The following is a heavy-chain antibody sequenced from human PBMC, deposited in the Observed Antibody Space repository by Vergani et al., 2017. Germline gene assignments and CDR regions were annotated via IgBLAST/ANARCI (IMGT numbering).Heavy chain of an antibody. Sequence: QMQLVESGGGVVQPGGSLRLSCAASGFTFSRSDMHWVRLAPGRGLEWLAFIRSDSGERYHAHSVNGRFSITRDNYKNTLYLQMNSLRPDDSATYYSIKEGLFPTPTDIDFWGQGTLVTVSS. J-gene: IGHJ4*02. CDR3: IKEGLFPTPTDIDF. CDR1: GFTFSRSD. V-gene: IGHV3-30*02. D-gene: IGHD2-15*01. CDR2: IRSDSGER.